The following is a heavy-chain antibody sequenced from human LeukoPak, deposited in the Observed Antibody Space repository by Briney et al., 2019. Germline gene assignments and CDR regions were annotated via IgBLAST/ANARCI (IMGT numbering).Heavy chain of an antibody. J-gene: IGHJ3*02. V-gene: IGHV4-38-2*02. CDR2: SYHSGST. Sequence: PSETLSLTCTVSGYSISSGYYWGWIRQPPGKRLEWIGSSYHSGSTYYNPSLKSRVTISRDTSKNQVSLKLNSLTAADTAVYYCARGLRWASRLPSIWGQGTMATVSS. CDR1: GYSISSGYY. D-gene: IGHD5-12*01. CDR3: ARGLRWASRLPSI.